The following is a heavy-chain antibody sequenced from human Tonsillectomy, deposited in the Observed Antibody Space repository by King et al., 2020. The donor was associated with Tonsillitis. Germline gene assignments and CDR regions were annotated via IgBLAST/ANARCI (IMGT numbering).Heavy chain of an antibody. CDR1: GGSISSYY. Sequence: QLQASGPGLVKPSATLSLTCTVSGGSISSYYWSWVRQPPGKGLEWIGYIYYSGSTNYNPSLKSRVTISVDTSKNQFSLKLSSVTAADTAVYYCARLGIAVAGTSSFDHWGQGTLVTVSS. CDR3: ARLGIAVAGTSSFDH. D-gene: IGHD6-19*01. V-gene: IGHV4-59*08. J-gene: IGHJ4*02. CDR2: IYYSGST.